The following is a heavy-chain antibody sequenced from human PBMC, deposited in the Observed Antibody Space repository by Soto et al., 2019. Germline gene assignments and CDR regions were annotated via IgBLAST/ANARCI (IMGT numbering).Heavy chain of an antibody. V-gene: IGHV1-18*01. D-gene: IGHD2-2*01. J-gene: IGHJ6*03. Sequence: ASVKVSCKASGYTFTSYGISWVRQAPGQGLEWMGWISAYNGNTNYAQKLQGRVTMTTDTSTSTAYMELRGLRSDDTAVYYCASVVVVPAAKYYMDVWGKGTTVTVSS. CDR3: ASVVVVPAAKYYMDV. CDR1: GYTFTSYG. CDR2: ISAYNGNT.